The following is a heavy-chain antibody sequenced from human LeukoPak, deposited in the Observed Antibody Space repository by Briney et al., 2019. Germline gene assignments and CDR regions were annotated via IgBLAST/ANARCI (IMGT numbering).Heavy chain of an antibody. CDR2: INPNSGGT. J-gene: IGHJ6*02. CDR1: GYTFTGYY. CDR3: ARESKTYYYGSGSPKHYYYGMDV. D-gene: IGHD3-10*01. V-gene: IGHV1-2*04. Sequence: GASVKVSCKASGYTFTGYYMHWVRQAPGQGLEWMGWINPNSGGTNYAQKFQGWVTMTRDTSISTAYMELSRLRSDDTAVYYCARESKTYYYGSGSPKHYYYGMDVWGQGTTVTVSS.